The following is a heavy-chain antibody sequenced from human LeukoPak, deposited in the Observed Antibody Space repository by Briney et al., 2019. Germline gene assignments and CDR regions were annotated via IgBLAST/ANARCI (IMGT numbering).Heavy chain of an antibody. D-gene: IGHD6-13*01. CDR1: GFTFSDYY. Sequence: GGSLRLSCAASGFTFSDYYMSWIRQAPGKGLEWVSYISSSSSYTNYADSVKGRFTISRDNAKNSLYLQKNSLRAEDTAVYYCARLAAAGYYFDYWGQGTLVTVSS. CDR2: ISSSSSYT. V-gene: IGHV3-11*06. J-gene: IGHJ4*02. CDR3: ARLAAAGYYFDY.